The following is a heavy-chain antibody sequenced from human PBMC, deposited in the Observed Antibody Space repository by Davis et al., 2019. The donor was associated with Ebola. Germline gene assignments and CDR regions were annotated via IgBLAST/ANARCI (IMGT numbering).Heavy chain of an antibody. Sequence: GESLKISCAASGFTFSSYAMSWVRQAPGKGLEWVSGISGSGGSTYYADSVKGRFTISRDNAKNSLYLQMNSLRAEDTAVYYCARSLRSFDYWGQGTLVTVSS. CDR2: ISGSGGST. V-gene: IGHV3-23*01. J-gene: IGHJ4*02. CDR1: GFTFSSYA. D-gene: IGHD4-17*01. CDR3: ARSLRSFDY.